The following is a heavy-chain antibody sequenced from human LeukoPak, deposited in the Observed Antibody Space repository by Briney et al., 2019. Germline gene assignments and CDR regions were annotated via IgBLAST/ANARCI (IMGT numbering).Heavy chain of an antibody. V-gene: IGHV3-73*01. J-gene: IGHJ4*02. Sequence: PGGSLRLSCAASGFTFSGSAMHWVRQASGKGLEWVGRIRSKANSYATAYAASVKGRFTISRDDSKNTAYLQMNSLKTEDTALYYCTRPAYDILTGYPTFDYWGQGTLVTVSS. D-gene: IGHD3-9*01. CDR3: TRPAYDILTGYPTFDY. CDR2: IRSKANSYAT. CDR1: GFTFSGSA.